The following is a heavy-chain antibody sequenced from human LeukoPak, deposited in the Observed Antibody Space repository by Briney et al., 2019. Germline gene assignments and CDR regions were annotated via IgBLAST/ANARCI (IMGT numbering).Heavy chain of an antibody. CDR2: ISGSGGTT. CDR1: TFTFSSYD. Sequence: GGSLRLSCTASTFTFSSYDINWVRQAPGKGLEWVSAISGSGGTTYYADSVKGRFTISRDNSKNTLYLQMNSLRAEDTAIYYCAKDDYDYGSNWGQGTLVTVSS. D-gene: IGHD4/OR15-4a*01. J-gene: IGHJ4*02. V-gene: IGHV3-23*01. CDR3: AKDDYDYGSN.